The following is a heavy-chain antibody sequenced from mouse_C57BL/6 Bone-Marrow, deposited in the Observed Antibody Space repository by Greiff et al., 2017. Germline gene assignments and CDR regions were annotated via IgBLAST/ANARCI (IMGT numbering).Heavy chain of an antibody. J-gene: IGHJ1*03. V-gene: IGHV1-55*01. D-gene: IGHD2-5*01. Sequence: VQLQQSGAELVKPGASVKMSCKASGYTFTSYWITWVKQRPGQGLEWIGDIYPGSGSTNYHEKFKNKATLTVDTSSSTAYMQLSSLTSEDSAVYYCARPYYSNYWYFDVWGTGTTVTVSS. CDR1: GYTFTSYW. CDR3: ARPYYSNYWYFDV. CDR2: IYPGSGST.